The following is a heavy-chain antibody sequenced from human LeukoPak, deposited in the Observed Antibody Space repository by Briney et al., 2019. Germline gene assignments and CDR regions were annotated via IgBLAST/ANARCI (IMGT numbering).Heavy chain of an antibody. V-gene: IGHV1-8*01. CDR2: MNPNSGNT. CDR1: GYTFTSYD. D-gene: IGHD2-2*01. CDR3: ARGGLDPGYCSCTSCLELGY. Sequence: ASVKVSCKASGYTFTSYDINWVRQATGQGLEWMGWMNPNSGNTGYAQKFQGRVTMTRNTSISTAYMELSSLRSEYTAVYYCARGGLDPGYCSCTSCLELGYWGQGTLVTVSS. J-gene: IGHJ4*02.